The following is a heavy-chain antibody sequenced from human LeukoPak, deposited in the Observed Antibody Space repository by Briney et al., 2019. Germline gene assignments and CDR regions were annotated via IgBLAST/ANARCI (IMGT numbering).Heavy chain of an antibody. CDR3: AKDFRDSTYYDFWSGWNYFDY. CDR2: ISGSGGST. J-gene: IGHJ4*02. V-gene: IGHV3-23*01. Sequence: ETLSLTCTVSGGSITSDGYLWSWVRQAPGKGLEWVSAISGSGGSTYYADSVKGRFTISRDNSKNTLYLQMNSLRAEDTAVYYCAKDFRDSTYYDFWSGWNYFDYWGQGTLVTVSS. CDR1: GGSITSDGYL. D-gene: IGHD3-3*01.